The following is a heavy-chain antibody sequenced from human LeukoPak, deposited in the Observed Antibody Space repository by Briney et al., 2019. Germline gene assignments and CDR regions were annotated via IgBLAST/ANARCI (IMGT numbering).Heavy chain of an antibody. D-gene: IGHD1-20*01. CDR2: IHSSGNYI. CDR3: ASEYNSRATFDY. Sequence: GGSLRLSCVASTTGVAFSSHSMNWVRQAPGKGLEWISYIHSSGNYIFYAASVKGRFAVSRDNARNSLFLQMNSLRAEDTAIYYCASEYNSRATFDYWGQGTLVTVSS. J-gene: IGHJ4*02. CDR1: TTGVAFSSHS. V-gene: IGHV3-21*05.